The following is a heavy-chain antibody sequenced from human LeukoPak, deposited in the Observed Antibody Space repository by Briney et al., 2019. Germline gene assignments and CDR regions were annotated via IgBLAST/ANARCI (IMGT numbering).Heavy chain of an antibody. CDR1: GFTFSSYA. D-gene: IGHD6-19*01. V-gene: IGHV3-23*01. CDR3: AKVPPFIAVAKGYFDY. Sequence: GGSLRLSCAASGFTFSSYAMSWVRQAPGKGLEWVSAISGSGGSTYYADSVKGRFTIFRDNSKNTLYLQMNSLRAEDTAVYYCAKVPPFIAVAKGYFDYWGQGTLVTVSS. CDR2: ISGSGGST. J-gene: IGHJ4*02.